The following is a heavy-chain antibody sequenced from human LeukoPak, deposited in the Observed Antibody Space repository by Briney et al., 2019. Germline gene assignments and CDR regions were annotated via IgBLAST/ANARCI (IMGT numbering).Heavy chain of an antibody. CDR2: IYYTGST. CDR3: ARDSWGYSGYGFDY. CDR1: GGSLSSTSYY. V-gene: IGHV4-39*07. J-gene: IGHJ4*02. D-gene: IGHD5-12*01. Sequence: SETLSLTCTVSGGSLSSTSYYWGWIRQPPGKGLQWIGSIYYTGSTYYNPSLKSRVTMSIDTSKKQFSLKLSSVTAADTAVYYCARDSWGYSGYGFDYWGQGTLVTVSS.